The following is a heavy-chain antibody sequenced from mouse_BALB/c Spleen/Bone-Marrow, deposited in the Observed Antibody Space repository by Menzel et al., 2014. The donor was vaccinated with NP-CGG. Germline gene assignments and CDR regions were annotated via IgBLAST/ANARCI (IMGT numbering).Heavy chain of an antibody. J-gene: IGHJ3*01. CDR3: TYGFTY. CDR2: IRLKSNNYAT. V-gene: IGHV6-6*02. Sequence: EVKVEESGGGLVQPGGSMELSCVASGFTFSNYWMNWVRQSPEKGLEWVAEIRLKSNNYATHYAESVKGRFTFSRDDSKSSVYLQMTNLRAEDTGIYYCTYGFTYWGQGTLVTVSA. D-gene: IGHD1-1*02. CDR1: GFTFSNYW.